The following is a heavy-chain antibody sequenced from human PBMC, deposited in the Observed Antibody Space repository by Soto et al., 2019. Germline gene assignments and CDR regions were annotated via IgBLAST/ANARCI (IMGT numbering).Heavy chain of an antibody. CDR3: AREGGAYCGGDCRTDY. CDR1: GYTFTSYG. D-gene: IGHD2-21*02. J-gene: IGHJ4*02. V-gene: IGHV1-18*04. CDR2: ISAYNGNT. Sequence: QVQLVQSGAEVKKPGASVKVSCKASGYTFTSYGISWVRQAPVQGREWMGWISAYNGNTNYAQQLQGRVTMTTDTSTSTADMELRRLRSDDTAGYYCAREGGAYCGGDCRTDYWGQGTLVTVSS.